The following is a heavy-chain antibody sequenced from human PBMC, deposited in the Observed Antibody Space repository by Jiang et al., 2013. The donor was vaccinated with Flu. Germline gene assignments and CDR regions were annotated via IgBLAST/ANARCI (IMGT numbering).Heavy chain of an antibody. J-gene: IGHJ4*02. CDR1: GGTFSSYA. V-gene: IGHV1-69*04. CDR3: ARVHGSGSPFDY. D-gene: IGHD3-10*01. CDR2: IIPILGIA. Sequence: SGAEVKKPGSSVKVSCKASGGTFSSYAISWVRQAPGQGLEWMGRIIPILGIANYAQKFQGRVTITADKSTSTAYMELSSLRSEDTAVYYCARVHGSGSPFDYWGQGTLVTVSS.